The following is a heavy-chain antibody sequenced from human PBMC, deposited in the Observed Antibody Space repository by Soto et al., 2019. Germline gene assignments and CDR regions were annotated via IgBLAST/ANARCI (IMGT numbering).Heavy chain of an antibody. V-gene: IGHV1-69*06. D-gene: IGHD3-10*01. CDR3: ARSIHITMVRGVLGYGMDV. J-gene: IGHJ6*02. CDR2: IIPIFGTA. CDR1: GGTFSSYA. Sequence: QVQLVQSGAEVKKPGSSVKVSCKASGGTFSSYAISWVRQAPGQGLEWMGGIIPIFGTANYAQKFQGRVTITADKSTSTAYMELSSLRSEDTAVYYCARSIHITMVRGVLGYGMDVWGQGTTVTVSS.